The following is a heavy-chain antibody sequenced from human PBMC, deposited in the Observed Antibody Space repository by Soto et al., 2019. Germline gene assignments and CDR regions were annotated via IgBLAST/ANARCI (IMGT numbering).Heavy chain of an antibody. CDR1: GGSFSGYY. Sequence: SETLSLTCAVYGGSFSGYYWSWIRQPPGKGLEWIGEINHSGSTNYNPSLKSRVTISVDTSKNQFSLKLSSMTAADTAVYYCASCRAAAGRDPYFYYWGQGTLVTVSS. V-gene: IGHV4-34*01. CDR3: ASCRAAAGRDPYFYY. J-gene: IGHJ4*02. D-gene: IGHD6-13*01. CDR2: INHSGST.